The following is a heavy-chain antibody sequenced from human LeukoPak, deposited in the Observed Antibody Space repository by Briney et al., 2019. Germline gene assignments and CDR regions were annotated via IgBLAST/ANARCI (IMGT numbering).Heavy chain of an antibody. CDR3: ARDNYGDGGAFDY. J-gene: IGHJ4*02. CDR1: GYTFTGYY. Sequence: GASVKVSCKASGYTFTGYYMHWVRQAPGQGLEWMGWINPNSGGTNYAQKFQGRVTMTRDTSISTAYMELSRLRSDDTAVYYCARDNYGDGGAFDYWGQGTLVTVSS. CDR2: INPNSGGT. D-gene: IGHD4-17*01. V-gene: IGHV1-2*02.